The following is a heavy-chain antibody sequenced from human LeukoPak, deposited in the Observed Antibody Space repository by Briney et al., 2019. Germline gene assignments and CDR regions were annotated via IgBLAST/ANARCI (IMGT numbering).Heavy chain of an antibody. CDR2: IYYSGST. CDR3: HTVTTSGYFDL. Sequence: SETLSLTCTVSGGSISNSSYYWGWVRQPPGKGLEWIGSIYYSGSTYYNPSLKSRVTISVDTSNNQFSLKLSSVTAADTAVYYCHTVTTSGYFDLWGRGTLVTVSS. CDR1: GGSISNSSYY. J-gene: IGHJ2*01. D-gene: IGHD4-17*01. V-gene: IGHV4-39*01.